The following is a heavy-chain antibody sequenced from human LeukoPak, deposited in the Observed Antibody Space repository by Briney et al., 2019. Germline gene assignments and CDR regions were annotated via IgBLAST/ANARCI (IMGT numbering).Heavy chain of an antibody. Sequence: QPGRSLRLSCAASGFIFSNYGMHWVRQAPGKGLEWVAGISYDEMYQYYADSVKGRFTISRDNSKNTLFLQMNSLRAEDTAIYYCAKDRDYYGSGSDYWGRGTLVTVSS. CDR3: AKDRDYYGSGSDY. CDR1: GFIFSNYG. CDR2: ISYDEMYQ. D-gene: IGHD3-10*01. V-gene: IGHV3-30*18. J-gene: IGHJ4*02.